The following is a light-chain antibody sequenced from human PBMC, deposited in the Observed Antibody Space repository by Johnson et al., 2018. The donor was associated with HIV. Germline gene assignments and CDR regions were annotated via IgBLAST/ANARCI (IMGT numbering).Light chain of an antibody. J-gene: IGLJ1*01. CDR3: GTWDSSLSGV. V-gene: IGLV1-51*02. CDR1: SSNIGNNY. CDR2: ENN. Sequence: QSVLTQSPSVSAAPGQKVTISCSGSSSNIGNNYVSWYQQLPGTAPKLLIYENNKRPSGIPDRFSGSKSGTSASLAITRLQTGDEADYYCGTWDSSLSGVFGTGTKVTVL.